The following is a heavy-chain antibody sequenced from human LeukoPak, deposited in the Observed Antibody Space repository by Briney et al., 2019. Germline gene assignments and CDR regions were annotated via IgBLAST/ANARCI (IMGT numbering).Heavy chain of an antibody. CDR2: INPNSGGT. CDR3: ARHAYYDSSGTPTDRTLDI. J-gene: IGHJ3*02. V-gene: IGHV1-2*02. D-gene: IGHD3-22*01. CDR1: GYTFTGYY. Sequence: ASVKVSCKASGYTFTGYYLHWVRQAPGQGLEWMGWINPNSGGTNYAQKSQGRVTMTRDTSISTPYMELSRLRSDDAAVYYCARHAYYDSSGTPTDRTLDIWGQGTMVTVSS.